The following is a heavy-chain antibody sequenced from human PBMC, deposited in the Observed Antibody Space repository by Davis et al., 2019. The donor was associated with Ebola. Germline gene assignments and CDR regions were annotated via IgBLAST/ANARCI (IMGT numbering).Heavy chain of an antibody. D-gene: IGHD6-19*01. CDR3: ARGEWLGDFDY. CDR2: ISSSGSTI. J-gene: IGHJ4*02. Sequence: GESLKISCAASGFTFSGYEMNWVRQAPGKGLEWVSYISSSGSTIYYADSVKGRFTISRDNAKNSLYLQMNSLRAEDTAVYYCARGEWLGDFDYWGQGTLVTVSS. CDR1: GFTFSGYE. V-gene: IGHV3-48*03.